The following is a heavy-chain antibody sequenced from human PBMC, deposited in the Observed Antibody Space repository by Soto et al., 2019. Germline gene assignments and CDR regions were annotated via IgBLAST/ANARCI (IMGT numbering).Heavy chain of an antibody. D-gene: IGHD6-13*01. J-gene: IGHJ6*02. V-gene: IGHV4-39*02. CDR1: GGSISSSSYY. CDR2: IYYSGST. Sequence: SETLSLTCTVSGGSISSSSYYWGWIRQPPGKGLEWIGSIYYSGSTYYNPSLKSRVTISVDTSKNQFSLKLSSVTAADTAVYYCAREKRPGPGIAAAGDIYYYYYGMDVWGQGTTVTVSS. CDR3: AREKRPGPGIAAAGDIYYYYYGMDV.